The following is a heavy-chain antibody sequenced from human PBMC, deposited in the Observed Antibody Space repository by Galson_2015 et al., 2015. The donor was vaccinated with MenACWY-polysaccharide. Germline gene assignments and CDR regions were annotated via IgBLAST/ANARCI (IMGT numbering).Heavy chain of an antibody. CDR3: AKRMTTVGAFDI. CDR2: ILSDGSST. J-gene: IGHJ3*02. Sequence: SLRLSCAASGFTFSSSWMHWVRQAPGKGLVWVSRILSDGSSTSYADSVRGRFTISRDNSKNTLYLQMNSLRAEDTAVYYCAKRMTTVGAFDIWGHGTMVTVSS. CDR1: GFTFSSSW. D-gene: IGHD4-23*01. V-gene: IGHV3-74*01.